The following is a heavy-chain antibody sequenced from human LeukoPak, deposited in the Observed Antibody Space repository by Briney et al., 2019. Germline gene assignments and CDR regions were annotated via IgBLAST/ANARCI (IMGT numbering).Heavy chain of an antibody. CDR1: GFTFSIYG. Sequence: PGASLRLSCAASGFTFSIYGMSWVRQAPGKGLEWVSYISSSGSTIYYADSVKGRFTISRDNAKNSLYLQMNSLRAEDTAVYYCARGYSGYDYSFDYWGQGTLVTVSS. J-gene: IGHJ4*02. CDR3: ARGYSGYDYSFDY. V-gene: IGHV3-48*04. D-gene: IGHD5-12*01. CDR2: ISSSGSTI.